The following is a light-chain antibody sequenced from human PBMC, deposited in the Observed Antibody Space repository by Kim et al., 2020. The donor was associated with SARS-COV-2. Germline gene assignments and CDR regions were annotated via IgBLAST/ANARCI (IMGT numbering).Light chain of an antibody. V-gene: IGKV3-20*01. Sequence: SPGERAALPCRASRIVSSSYLAWYPQKPGQAPRLLIYGASSRATGIPDRFSGSGSGTDFTLTISRLEPEDFAVYYCQQYGSSSWTFGQGTKVDIK. CDR1: RIVSSSY. CDR2: GAS. CDR3: QQYGSSSWT. J-gene: IGKJ1*01.